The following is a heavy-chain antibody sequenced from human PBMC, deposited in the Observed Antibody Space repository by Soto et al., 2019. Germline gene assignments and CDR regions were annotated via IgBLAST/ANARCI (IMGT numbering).Heavy chain of an antibody. D-gene: IGHD2-21*01. CDR3: ASHLAYCGGDCYWGDY. V-gene: IGHV3-48*01. CDR1: GFTFSSYS. J-gene: IGHJ4*02. Sequence: EVQLVESGGGLVQPGGSLRLSCAASGFTFSSYSMNWVRQAPGKGLEWVSYISSSSSTIYYADSVKARFTISRDNAKNSLYLQMNSLRAEDTAVYYCASHLAYCGGDCYWGDYWGQGTLVTVSS. CDR2: ISSSSSTI.